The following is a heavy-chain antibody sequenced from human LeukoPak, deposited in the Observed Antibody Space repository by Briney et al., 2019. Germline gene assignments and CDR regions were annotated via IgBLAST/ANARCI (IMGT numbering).Heavy chain of an antibody. CDR1: RYTFTSYD. D-gene: IGHD3-10*01. Sequence: ASVKVSCKASRYTFTSYDINWVRQATGQGLEWMGWMNPNSGNTGYAQKFQGRVTMTRNTSISTAYMELSSLRSEDTAVYYCAGVTMVRGVINYWGQGTLVTVSS. V-gene: IGHV1-8*01. CDR2: MNPNSGNT. CDR3: AGVTMVRGVINY. J-gene: IGHJ4*02.